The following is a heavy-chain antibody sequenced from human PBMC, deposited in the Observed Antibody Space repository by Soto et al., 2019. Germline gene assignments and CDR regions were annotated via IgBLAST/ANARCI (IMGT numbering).Heavy chain of an antibody. CDR3: AKIRNSVPDAFDI. J-gene: IGHJ3*02. Sequence: GGSLRISCAASGFTFSSYAMSWVRQAPGKGLEWVSAVSGSGGSTYYADSVKGRFTISRDNSKNTLYLQMNSLRAEDTAVYYCAKIRNSVPDAFDIWGQGTMVTVSS. CDR2: VSGSGGST. V-gene: IGHV3-23*01. D-gene: IGHD3-10*01. CDR1: GFTFSSYA.